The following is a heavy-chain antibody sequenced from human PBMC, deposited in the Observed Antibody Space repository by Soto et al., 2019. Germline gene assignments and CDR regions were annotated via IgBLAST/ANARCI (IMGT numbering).Heavy chain of an antibody. V-gene: IGHV3-11*01. Sequence: QVQLVESGGDLVKPGGSLRLSFAASGFTFSDYDMSWIRQAPGKGLEWVSSITSSGSTTYYTDSVKGRFTIFRDNAKNSLYLQMNSLIAEDTAVYYGARERYSYGPYYFDYWCQGTLVNGYS. CDR2: ITSSGSTT. CDR3: ARERYSYGPYYFDY. D-gene: IGHD5-18*01. J-gene: IGHJ4*02. CDR1: GFTFSDYD.